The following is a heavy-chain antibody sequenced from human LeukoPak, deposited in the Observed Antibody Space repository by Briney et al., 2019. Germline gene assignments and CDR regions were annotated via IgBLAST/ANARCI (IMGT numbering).Heavy chain of an antibody. CDR1: GYSFTNYA. CDR2: INAGNGDT. D-gene: IGHD3-10*01. V-gene: IGHV1-3*01. Sequence: ASVKVSCKASGYSFTNYAMHWVGQAPGQRLEGMGWINAGNGDTKYSKNFQGRVTITRDTSAITAYMELSSLRSEDTAVYYCARFPIYGSGSPTYYFDYWGQGTLVTVSS. J-gene: IGHJ4*02. CDR3: ARFPIYGSGSPTYYFDY.